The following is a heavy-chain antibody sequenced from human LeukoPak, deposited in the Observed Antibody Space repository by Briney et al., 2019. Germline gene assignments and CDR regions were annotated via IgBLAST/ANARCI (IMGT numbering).Heavy chain of an antibody. CDR1: GFTFSSYS. CDR2: ISSSSSYI. J-gene: IGHJ4*02. CDR3: ARDPLGLYDFWSGYYVSRSYYFDY. D-gene: IGHD3-3*01. Sequence: PGGSLRLSCAASGFTFSSYSMNWVRQAPGKGLEWVSSISSSSSYIYYADSVKGRFTISRDNAKNPLYLQMNSLRAEDTAVYYCARDPLGLYDFWSGYYVSRSYYFDYWGQGTLVTVSS. V-gene: IGHV3-21*01.